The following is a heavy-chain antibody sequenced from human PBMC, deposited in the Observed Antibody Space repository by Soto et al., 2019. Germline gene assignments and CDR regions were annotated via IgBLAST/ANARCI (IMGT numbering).Heavy chain of an antibody. CDR2: INPNSGGT. V-gene: IGHV1-2*02. J-gene: IGHJ4*02. D-gene: IGHD6-19*01. Sequence: ASVKVSCKASGGTFSSYAISWVRQAPGQGLEWMGWINPNSGGTNYAQKFQGRVTMTRDTSISTAYMELSRLRSDDTAVYYCARDSYSSGWYSDYWGQGTLVTVSS. CDR3: ARDSYSSGWYSDY. CDR1: GGTFSSYA.